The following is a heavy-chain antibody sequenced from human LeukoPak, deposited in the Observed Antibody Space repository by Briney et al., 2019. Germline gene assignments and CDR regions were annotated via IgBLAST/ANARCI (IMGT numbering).Heavy chain of an antibody. V-gene: IGHV3-30*18. Sequence: TGGSLRLSCAAPGFTFSRYGMHWVRQAPGRGLEWVSLISYDGVTKYYADTVKGRFTISRDNSKNTLYVQMNGLRAEDTAVYYCAKDRGSSSSAYGMDVWGQGTKVTVSS. CDR3: AKDRGSSSSAYGMDV. CDR1: GFTFSRYG. CDR2: ISYDGVTK. J-gene: IGHJ6*02. D-gene: IGHD1-26*01.